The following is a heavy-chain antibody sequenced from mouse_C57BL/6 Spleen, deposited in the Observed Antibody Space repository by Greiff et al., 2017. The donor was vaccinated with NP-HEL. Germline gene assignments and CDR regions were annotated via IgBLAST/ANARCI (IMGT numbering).Heavy chain of an antibody. CDR3: ARRGLLRGNWYFDV. J-gene: IGHJ1*03. Sequence: EVKLVESGGGLVKPGGSLKLSCAASGFTFSDYGMHWVRQAPEKGLEWVAYISSGSSTIYYADTVKGRFTISRDNAKNTLFLQMTSLRSEDTATYYCARRGLLRGNWYFDVWGTGTTVTVSS. D-gene: IGHD1-1*01. V-gene: IGHV5-17*01. CDR2: ISSGSSTI. CDR1: GFTFSDYG.